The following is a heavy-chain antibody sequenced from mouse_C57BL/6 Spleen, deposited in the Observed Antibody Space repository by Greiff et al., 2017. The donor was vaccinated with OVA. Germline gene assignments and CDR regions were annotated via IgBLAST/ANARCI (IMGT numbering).Heavy chain of an antibody. J-gene: IGHJ2*01. CDR3: ARKGNYGFDY. CDR2: ISYDGSN. D-gene: IGHD2-1*01. V-gene: IGHV3-6*01. Sequence: EVKVEESGPGLVKPSQSLSLTCSVTGYSITSGYYWNWIRQFPGNKLEWMGYISYDGSNNYNPSLKNRISITRDTSKNQFFLKLNSVTTEDTATYYCARKGNYGFDYWGQGTTLTVSS. CDR1: GYSITSGYY.